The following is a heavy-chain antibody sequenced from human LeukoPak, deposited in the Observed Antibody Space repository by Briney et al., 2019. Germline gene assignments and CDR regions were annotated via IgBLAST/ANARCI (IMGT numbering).Heavy chain of an antibody. CDR1: GFTFGDYA. J-gene: IGHJ4*02. V-gene: IGHV3-53*01. CDR2: IYSGGST. Sequence: GGSLRLSCTASGFTFGDYAMSWVRQAPGKGLEWVSVIYSGGSTYYADSVKGRFTISRDNSKNTLYLQMNSLRAEDTAVYYCARGQLAPSVWGQGTLVTVSS. D-gene: IGHD6-13*01. CDR3: ARGQLAPSV.